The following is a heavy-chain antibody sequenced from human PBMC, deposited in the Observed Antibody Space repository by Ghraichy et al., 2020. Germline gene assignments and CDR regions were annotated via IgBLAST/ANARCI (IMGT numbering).Heavy chain of an antibody. J-gene: IGHJ5*02. CDR1: GFSLSTSGVG. CDR2: IYWDDDK. D-gene: IGHD6-19*01. V-gene: IGHV2-5*02. Sequence: SGPTLVKPTQTLTLTCTFSGFSLSTSGVGVGWIRQPPGKALEWLALIYWDDDKRYSPSLKSRLTITKDTSKNQVVLTMTNMDPVDTATYYCAHGGWEWLVPGSLWFDPWGQGTLVTVSS. CDR3: AHGGWEWLVPGSLWFDP.